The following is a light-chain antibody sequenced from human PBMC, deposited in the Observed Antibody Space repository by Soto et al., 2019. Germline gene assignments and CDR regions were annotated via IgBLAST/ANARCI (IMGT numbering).Light chain of an antibody. CDR1: QSVSSN. CDR3: QQYNNWPLPWT. CDR2: GAS. J-gene: IGKJ1*01. Sequence: EIVMTQSPATLSVSPGERATLSCRASQSVSSNLAWYQQKPGQAPRLLIYGASTRATGIPARFSGSGSGTEFTLTISSLQSEDFAVYYCQQYNNWPLPWTFGQGTKVGIK. V-gene: IGKV3-15*01.